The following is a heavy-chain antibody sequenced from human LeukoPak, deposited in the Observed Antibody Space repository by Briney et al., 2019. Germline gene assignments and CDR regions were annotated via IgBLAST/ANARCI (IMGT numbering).Heavy chain of an antibody. J-gene: IGHJ4*02. CDR1: GFTFSSYA. D-gene: IGHD3-10*01. CDR3: ARDRYDGSGFDY. Sequence: PGGSLRLSCAASGFTFSSYAMSWVRQAPGKGLEWVSAISGSSGSTYYADSVKGRFTISRDNAKNSLYLQMNSLRAEDTAVYYCARDRYDGSGFDYWGQGTLVTVSS. V-gene: IGHV3-23*01. CDR2: ISGSSGST.